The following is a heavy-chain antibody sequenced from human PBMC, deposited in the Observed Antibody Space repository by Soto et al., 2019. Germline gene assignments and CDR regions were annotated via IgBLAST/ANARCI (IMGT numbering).Heavy chain of an antibody. Sequence: SVKVSCKASGGTFSSYAISWVRQAPGQGLEWMGGIIPIFGTANYAQKFQGRVTITADESTSTAYMELSSLRSEDTAVYYCARGIIYYYDSSGYSPLYGMDVWGQGTKVTVSS. CDR3: ARGIIYYYDSSGYSPLYGMDV. J-gene: IGHJ6*02. CDR2: IIPIFGTA. CDR1: GGTFSSYA. V-gene: IGHV1-69*13. D-gene: IGHD3-22*01.